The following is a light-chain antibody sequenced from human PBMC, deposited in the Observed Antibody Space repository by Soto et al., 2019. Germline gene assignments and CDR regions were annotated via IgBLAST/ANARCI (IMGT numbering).Light chain of an antibody. CDR1: QSVSSSN. V-gene: IGKV3-20*01. Sequence: DIVLTQSPGTLSLSPGERATLSCRASQSVSSSNLAWYQQKPAQAPRLLIYAASRRAPGIPERFSGSGSATDFTLTISRLEPEDSAVYYCQHYDSSPPYTFGQGTKLEIK. CDR3: QHYDSSPPYT. J-gene: IGKJ2*01. CDR2: AAS.